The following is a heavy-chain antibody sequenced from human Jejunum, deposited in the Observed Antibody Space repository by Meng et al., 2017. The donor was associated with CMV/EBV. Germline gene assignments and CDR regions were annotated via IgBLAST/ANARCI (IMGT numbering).Heavy chain of an antibody. CDR2: FHYSGST. CDR3: ASGGTVANAAY. Sequence: SCRSYHHGDYSGRMIHQTPGRGVEWNEYFHYSGSTCTNPSLKSQLTLSVDQSKNQFSLNLSSVTAADTAVYYCASGGTVANAAYWGQGTLVTVSS. D-gene: IGHD3-16*01. CDR1: CRSYHHGDYS. J-gene: IGHJ4*02. V-gene: IGHV4-31*01.